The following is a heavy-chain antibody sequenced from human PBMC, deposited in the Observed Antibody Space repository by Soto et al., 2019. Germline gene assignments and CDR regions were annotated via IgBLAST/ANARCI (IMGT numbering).Heavy chain of an antibody. V-gene: IGHV2-5*02. J-gene: IGHJ6*02. CDR3: VHRQGGRNYYYYYGMDV. CDR2: IFWDDDK. CDR1: GFSLSTSGVG. Sequence: SGPTLVNPTQTLTLTCTFSGFSLSTSGVGVGWIRQPPGKALEWLAVIFWDDDKRYSPSLKNRLTLTKDTSKNQVVLTMTNVERVDAGTYYCVHRQGGRNYYYYYGMDVWGQGT.